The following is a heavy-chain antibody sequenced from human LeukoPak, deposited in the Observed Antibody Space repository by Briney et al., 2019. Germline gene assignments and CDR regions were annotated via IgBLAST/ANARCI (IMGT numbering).Heavy chain of an antibody. Sequence: GGSLRLSCAASGFTFNTYAIYWVRQAPGKGLEWVSGICGSGGCTYYADSVKGRFTISRDNSKNTLYLQMNSLRAEDTAVYYCARDLGAMVRGVIFYGAFDYWGQGTLVTVSS. CDR2: ICGSGGCT. D-gene: IGHD3-10*01. CDR3: ARDLGAMVRGVIFYGAFDY. CDR1: GFTFNTYA. V-gene: IGHV3-23*01. J-gene: IGHJ4*02.